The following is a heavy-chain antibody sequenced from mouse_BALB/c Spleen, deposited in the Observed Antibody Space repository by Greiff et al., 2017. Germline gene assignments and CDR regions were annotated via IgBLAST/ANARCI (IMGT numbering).Heavy chain of an antibody. CDR3: ARGGDYDYDEDFDV. J-gene: IGHJ1*01. D-gene: IGHD2-4*01. V-gene: IGHV5-4*02. Sequence: EVQGVESGGGLVKPGGSLKLSCAASGFTFSDYYMYWVRQTPEKRLEWVATISDGGSYTYYPDSVKGRFTISRDNAKNNLYLQMSSLKSEDTAMYYCARGGDYDYDEDFDVWGAGTTVTVSS. CDR1: GFTFSDYY. CDR2: ISDGGSYT.